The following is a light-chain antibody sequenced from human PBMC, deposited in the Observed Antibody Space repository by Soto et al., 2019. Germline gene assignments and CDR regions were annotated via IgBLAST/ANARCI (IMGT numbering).Light chain of an antibody. J-gene: IGKJ1*01. V-gene: IGKV3-11*01. CDR2: DAS. Sequence: EIVLTQSPATLSLSPGDRATLSCRASQSIGTYLAWYQQRPGQPPRLLIYDASNRATGIPARFSGSGSGTDFTLTISSLEPEDFAVYFCQHRSNSPPTWTFGQGTKVEI. CDR3: QHRSNSPPTWT. CDR1: QSIGTY.